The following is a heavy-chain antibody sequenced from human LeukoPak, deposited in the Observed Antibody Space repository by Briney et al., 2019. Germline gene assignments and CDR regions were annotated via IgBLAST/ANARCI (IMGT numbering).Heavy chain of an antibody. CDR3: ARVPVYCSADRCYYFDY. Sequence: SQTLSLTCTVSGDSVSSGSYYWSWIRQPPGKGLEWIGYIYYSGSTNYNPSLKSRVTISVDTSKNQFSLKLSSVTAADTAVYYCARVPVYCSADRCYYFDYWGQGTLVTVSS. CDR2: IYYSGST. CDR1: GDSVSSGSYY. V-gene: IGHV4-61*01. D-gene: IGHD2-15*01. J-gene: IGHJ4*02.